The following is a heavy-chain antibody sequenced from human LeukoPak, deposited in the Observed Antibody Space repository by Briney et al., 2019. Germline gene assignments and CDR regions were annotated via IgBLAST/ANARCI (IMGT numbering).Heavy chain of an antibody. CDR1: GFTFSSYA. CDR2: ISYDGSNK. J-gene: IGHJ3*02. V-gene: IGHV3-30-3*01. D-gene: IGHD3-10*01. Sequence: PGGSLRLSCAASGFTFSSYAMHWVRQAPGKGLEWVAVISYDGSNKYYADSEKGRFTISRDNSKNTLYLQMNSLRAEDTAVYYCARLGDYDAFDIWGQGTMVTVSS. CDR3: ARLGDYDAFDI.